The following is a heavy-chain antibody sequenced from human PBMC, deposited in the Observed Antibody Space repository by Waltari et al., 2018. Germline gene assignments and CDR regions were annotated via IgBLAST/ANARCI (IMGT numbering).Heavy chain of an antibody. CDR3: ARGKGIAVAGFDY. Sequence: EVQLVESGGGLVQPGGSLRLSCAASGFTFSSYWMSWVRQAPGKGLEWVANIKQDGSEKYYVDSVKGRFTISRDNAKNSLYLQMNSLRAEDTAVYYCARGKGIAVAGFDYWGQGTLVTVSS. J-gene: IGHJ4*02. D-gene: IGHD6-19*01. CDR2: IKQDGSEK. CDR1: GFTFSSYW. V-gene: IGHV3-7*01.